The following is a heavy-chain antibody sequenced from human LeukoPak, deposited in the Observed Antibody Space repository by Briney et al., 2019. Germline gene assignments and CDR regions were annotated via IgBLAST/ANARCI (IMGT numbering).Heavy chain of an antibody. Sequence: GGSLRLSCAASGFTFSSYAMSWVRQAPGKGLEWVSAISGGGGSTYYADSVKGRFTISRDNSKNTLYLQMNSLRAEDTAVYYCAKDVLVDYYDSSGYYYDYWGQGTLVTVSS. D-gene: IGHD3-22*01. V-gene: IGHV3-23*01. CDR1: GFTFSSYA. CDR2: ISGGGGST. J-gene: IGHJ4*02. CDR3: AKDVLVDYYDSSGYYYDY.